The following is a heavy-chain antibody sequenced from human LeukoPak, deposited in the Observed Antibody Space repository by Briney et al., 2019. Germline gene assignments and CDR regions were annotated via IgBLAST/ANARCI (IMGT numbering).Heavy chain of an antibody. Sequence: PGGSLRLSSATSGFTFSDHYMDWVRQAPGKGLEWVARTRTKAKDYTTEYAASVKGRFTVSRDESMHSLYLQMNSLKTEDTAVYYCARGPTVTFNYHYGMDVWGQGTTVTVSS. J-gene: IGHJ6*02. D-gene: IGHD4-17*01. CDR2: TRTKAKDYTT. CDR1: GFTFSDHY. V-gene: IGHV3-72*01. CDR3: ARGPTVTFNYHYGMDV.